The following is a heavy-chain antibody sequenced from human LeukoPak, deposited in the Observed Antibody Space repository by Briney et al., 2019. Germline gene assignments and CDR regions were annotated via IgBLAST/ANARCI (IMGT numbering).Heavy chain of an antibody. CDR3: TRDPAHEEIRGIFIPYLDC. J-gene: IGHJ4*02. V-gene: IGHV1-18*01. D-gene: IGHD3-10*01. CDR2: ISANSGYT. Sequence: ASVTVSCKASGYGFTSYGISWVRQAPGQGLEWMGWISANSGYTNYAHNLQGRLTMTTDTSTSTAYMELRSLRADDTAMYYCTRDPAHEEIRGIFIPYLDCWGQGTLVTVSS. CDR1: GYGFTSYG.